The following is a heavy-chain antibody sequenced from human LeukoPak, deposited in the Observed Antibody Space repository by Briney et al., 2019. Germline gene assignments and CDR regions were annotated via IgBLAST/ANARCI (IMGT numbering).Heavy chain of an antibody. V-gene: IGHV3-7*03. Sequence: GGSLRLSCAASGFTFSSYSMNWVRQAPGKGLEWVASINHNGNVNYYVDSVKGRFTISRDNAKNSLYLQMSNLRAEDTAVYFCARGGGLDVWGQGAAVTVSS. CDR3: ARGGGLDV. CDR1: GFTFSSYS. J-gene: IGHJ6*02. D-gene: IGHD3-16*01. CDR2: INHNGNVN.